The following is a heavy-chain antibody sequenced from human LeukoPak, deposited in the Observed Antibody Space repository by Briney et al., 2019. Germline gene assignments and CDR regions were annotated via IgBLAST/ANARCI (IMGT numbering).Heavy chain of an antibody. J-gene: IGHJ4*02. CDR3: AKDLRIAARRGNFDY. CDR2: ISGSGGST. CDR1: GFTFSSYA. V-gene: IGHV3-23*01. D-gene: IGHD6-6*01. Sequence: PGGSLRLSCAASGFTFSSYAMSWVRQAPGKGLEWVSAISGSGGSTYYADSVKGRFTICRDNYKNTLYLQMNSLRAEDTAVYYCAKDLRIAARRGNFDYWGQGTLVTVSS.